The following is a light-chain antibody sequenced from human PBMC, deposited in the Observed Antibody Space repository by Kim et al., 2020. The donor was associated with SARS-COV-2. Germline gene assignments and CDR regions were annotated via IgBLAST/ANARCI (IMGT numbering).Light chain of an antibody. V-gene: IGLV10-54*04. CDR3: SAWDSSRSVWV. J-gene: IGLJ3*02. Sequence: PTPTRDCTGDRNGAGNQGATWMQADQGRPPRILSNRNNNRRSGISESFSASRSRNRATLTITGLQPEDEADYYCSAWDSSRSVWVFGGGTQMTVL. CDR1: RNGAGNQG. CDR2: RNN.